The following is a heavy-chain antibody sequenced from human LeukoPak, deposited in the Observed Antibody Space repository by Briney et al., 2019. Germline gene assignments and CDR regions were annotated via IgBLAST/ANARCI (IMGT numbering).Heavy chain of an antibody. CDR2: INAGNGNT. CDR1: GYTFTTYA. J-gene: IGHJ4*02. CDR3: ARRYGGNRSPLDY. Sequence: ASVKVSCTASGYTFTTYAIDWVRQAPGQRLEWMGWINAGNGNTRYSQKFQDRVTITRDTSATTVHMELSSLRSEDTALFYCARRYGGNRSPLDYWGQGTLVTVSS. V-gene: IGHV1-3*01. D-gene: IGHD4-23*01.